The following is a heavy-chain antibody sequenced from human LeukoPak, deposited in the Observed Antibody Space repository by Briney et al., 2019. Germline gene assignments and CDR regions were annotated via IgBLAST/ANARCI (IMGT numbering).Heavy chain of an antibody. CDR2: IWYDGSNI. D-gene: IGHD3-10*01. Sequence: GGSLRLSCATSGFTFSSYGMHWVRQAPGKGLEWVAVIWYDGSNIHYADSVQGRFTISRDNSKNTLYLQMNSLRAEDTAVYYCAKDRGRYYFDYWGQGTLVTVSS. CDR1: GFTFSSYG. J-gene: IGHJ4*02. CDR3: AKDRGRYYFDY. V-gene: IGHV3-33*06.